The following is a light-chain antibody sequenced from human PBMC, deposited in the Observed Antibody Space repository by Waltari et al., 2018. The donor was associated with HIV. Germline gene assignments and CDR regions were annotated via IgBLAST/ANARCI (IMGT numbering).Light chain of an antibody. CDR3: QQYYSLPFT. Sequence: DIVLTQSPDSLVVSLGVRATINCKSSQSVLYSSSSKNYLAWYQQKPGQSPKLLLYWAATRESVVPDRFSGGGSGTDFTLTISSLQAEDVAVYYCQQYYSLPFTFGPVTKVDIK. CDR1: QSVLYSSSSKNY. J-gene: IGKJ3*01. CDR2: WAA. V-gene: IGKV4-1*01.